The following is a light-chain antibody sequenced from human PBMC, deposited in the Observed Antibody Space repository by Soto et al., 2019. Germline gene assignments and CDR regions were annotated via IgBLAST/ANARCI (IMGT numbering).Light chain of an antibody. CDR3: MQALQSLT. J-gene: IGKJ5*01. CDR1: QSLLYNNTYNY. Sequence: EIVMTQCPLTLPVTPGEPSSICCRSSQSLLYNNTYNYLDWYVQKPGQSPQLLIYFGSNRAPGVPDRFSGSGSGTDFTLKINRVEAEDVGTYYCMQALQSLTFGQGTRLEIK. V-gene: IGKV2-28*01. CDR2: FGS.